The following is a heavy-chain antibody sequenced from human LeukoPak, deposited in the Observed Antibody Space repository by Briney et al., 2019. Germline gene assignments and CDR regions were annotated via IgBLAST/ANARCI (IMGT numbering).Heavy chain of an antibody. J-gene: IGHJ4*02. CDR1: GFTFTNYA. CDR2: ISGSGDST. D-gene: IGHD5-24*01. CDR3: ARSLGRDGYKQGY. Sequence: GGSLRLSCAASGFTFTNYAMSWVRQARGKGLEWVSGISGSGDSTNYADSVKGRFTISRDNSKNTLYLQMNSLRAEDTAVYYCARSLGRDGYKQGYWGQGTLVTVSS. V-gene: IGHV3-23*01.